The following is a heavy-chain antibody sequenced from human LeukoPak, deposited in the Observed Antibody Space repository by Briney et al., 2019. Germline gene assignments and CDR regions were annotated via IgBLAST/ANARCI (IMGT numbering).Heavy chain of an antibody. D-gene: IGHD3-3*01. Sequence: TRGSLRLSCAASGFTFSSYWMHWVRQAPGKGLVWVSRINSDGSSTSYADSVKGRFTISRDNAKNTLYLQMNSLRAEDTAVYYCARDLIGPRYYDFWSGYYPMGYWGQGTLVTVSS. CDR2: INSDGSST. J-gene: IGHJ4*02. V-gene: IGHV3-74*01. CDR1: GFTFSSYW. CDR3: ARDLIGPRYYDFWSGYYPMGY.